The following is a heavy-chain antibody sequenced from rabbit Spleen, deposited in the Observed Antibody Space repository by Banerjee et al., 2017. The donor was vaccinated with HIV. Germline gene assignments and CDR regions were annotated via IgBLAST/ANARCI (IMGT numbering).Heavy chain of an antibody. CDR1: GFSLNDNNV. CDR2: IYSTNGKI. V-gene: IGHV1S45*01. CDR3: ATDLVGVGAWNL. J-gene: IGHJ4*01. Sequence: QEHLEESGGGLVKLEGSLTLTCKSSGFSLNDNNVMLWFRQAPGKGLEGIASIYSTNGKIYYATWAKGRFTISKASSAAVTLQMTSLTAADTATYFCATDLVGVGAWNLWGPGTLVTVS. D-gene: IGHD3-3*01.